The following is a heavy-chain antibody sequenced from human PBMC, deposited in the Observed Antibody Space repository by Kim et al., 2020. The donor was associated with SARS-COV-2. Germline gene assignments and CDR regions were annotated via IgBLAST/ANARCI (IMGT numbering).Heavy chain of an antibody. CDR3: ARDGGFGDSNPGSWFDP. CDR1: GGSISSSNW. V-gene: IGHV4-4*02. Sequence: SETLSLTCAVSGGSISSSNWWSWVRQPPGKGLEWIGEIYHSGSTNYNPSLKSRVTISVDKSKNQFSLKLSSVTAADTAVYYCARDGGFGDSNPGSWFDPWGQGTLVTVSS. J-gene: IGHJ5*02. D-gene: IGHD3-10*01. CDR2: IYHSGST.